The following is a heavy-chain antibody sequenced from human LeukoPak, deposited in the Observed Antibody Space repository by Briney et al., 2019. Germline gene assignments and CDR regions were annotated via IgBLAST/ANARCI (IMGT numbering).Heavy chain of an antibody. CDR1: GGTFSSYA. Sequence: SVKVSCKASGGTFSSYAISWVRQAPGQGLEWMGGIIPIFGTANYAQKFQGRVTITADESTSTAYMELSSLRSEDTAAYYCARSPPQNFDILTGYFADWGQGTLVTVSS. V-gene: IGHV1-69*13. D-gene: IGHD3-9*01. CDR3: ARSPPQNFDILTGYFAD. J-gene: IGHJ4*02. CDR2: IIPIFGTA.